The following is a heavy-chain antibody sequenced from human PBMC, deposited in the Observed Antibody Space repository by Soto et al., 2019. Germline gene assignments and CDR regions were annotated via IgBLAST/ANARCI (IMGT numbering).Heavy chain of an antibody. CDR3: AREEVYCSSTSCYTLGAGMAV. J-gene: IGHJ6*02. V-gene: IGHV1-69*01. Sequence: VSCEASGGRFESYASSWARQAEGKGLELMGGIIPIFGTANYAQKFQGRVTITADESTSTAYMELSSLRSEDTAVYYCAREEVYCSSTSCYTLGAGMAVWGQGTTVPVSS. CDR1: GGRFESYA. CDR2: IIPIFGTA. D-gene: IGHD2-2*02.